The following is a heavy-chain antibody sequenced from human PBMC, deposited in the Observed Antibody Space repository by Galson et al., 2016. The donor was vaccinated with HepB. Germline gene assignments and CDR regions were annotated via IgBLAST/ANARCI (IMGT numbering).Heavy chain of an antibody. CDR3: ARSDTVIAGVIMSALDV. V-gene: IGHV1-69*13. Sequence: SVKVSCKASGGTFSSYAISWVRQAPGHGLEWMGAIIPIFGTTDYTQKFQGTVTIPADESPSTAYMELSSLRSEERAVYYCARSDTVIAGVIMSALDVWGQGTTVTVSS. D-gene: IGHD3-10*01. CDR1: GGTFSSYA. J-gene: IGHJ6*02. CDR2: IIPIFGTT.